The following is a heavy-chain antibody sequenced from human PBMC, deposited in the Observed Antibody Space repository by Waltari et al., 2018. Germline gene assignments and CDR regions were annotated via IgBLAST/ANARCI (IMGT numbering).Heavy chain of an antibody. Sequence: EVQLVESGGGLVQPGGSLRLSCAASGFSFGSYWMNWVRQAPGKGLVWVSRIVRDRRITSYADSVKGRFTISRDNAKNTLYLQMNSLRDEDTAVYYCARDYYYSIDYWGQGTVVTVSS. J-gene: IGHJ4*02. CDR3: ARDYYYSIDY. D-gene: IGHD3-10*01. V-gene: IGHV3-74*01. CDR1: GFSFGSYW. CDR2: IVRDRRIT.